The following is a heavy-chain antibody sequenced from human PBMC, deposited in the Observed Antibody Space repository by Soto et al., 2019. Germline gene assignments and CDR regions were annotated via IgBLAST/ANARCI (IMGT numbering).Heavy chain of an antibody. Sequence: QVQLVQSGAEVKKPGASVKVSCKASGYTFNSYGISWVRQAPGQGLEWMGWISAYNGNTNYVEKLQGRVTRTTATSTGAGYMELRSLGSDDTAVYYCARERSDCISTVCYVGGEVDYWGQGTLVTVSS. D-gene: IGHD2-2*01. J-gene: IGHJ4*02. CDR3: ARERSDCISTVCYVGGEVDY. CDR1: GYTFNSYG. V-gene: IGHV1-18*01. CDR2: ISAYNGNT.